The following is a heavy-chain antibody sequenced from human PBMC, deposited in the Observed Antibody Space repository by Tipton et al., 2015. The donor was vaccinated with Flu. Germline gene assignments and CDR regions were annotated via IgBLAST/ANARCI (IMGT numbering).Heavy chain of an antibody. J-gene: IGHJ4*02. Sequence: TLSLTCTVSGDALISSSYSWAWIRQSPGRVLEWIGTIYYTGNTFYNPSLQSRLTLSLDASKSQFSLTVRSVTAADTAVYYCAQARYFHFDSWGQGRPVTVSS. V-gene: IGHV4-39*07. D-gene: IGHD2-21*01. CDR1: GDALISSSYS. CDR2: IYYTGNT. CDR3: AQARYFHFDS.